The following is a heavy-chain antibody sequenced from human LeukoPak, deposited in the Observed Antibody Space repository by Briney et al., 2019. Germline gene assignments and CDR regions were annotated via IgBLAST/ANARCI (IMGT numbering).Heavy chain of an antibody. CDR3: ASRYFDWTRSSYGMDV. V-gene: IGHV4-4*02. CDR1: GGSISSSNW. J-gene: IGHJ6*04. CDR2: IYHSGST. Sequence: SETLSLTCGVSGGSISSSNWWSWVRQPPGKGLEWIGEIYHSGSTNYNPSLKSRVTISVDKSKNQFSLKLSSVTAADTAVYYCASRYFDWTRSSYGMDVWGKGTTVTVSS. D-gene: IGHD3-9*01.